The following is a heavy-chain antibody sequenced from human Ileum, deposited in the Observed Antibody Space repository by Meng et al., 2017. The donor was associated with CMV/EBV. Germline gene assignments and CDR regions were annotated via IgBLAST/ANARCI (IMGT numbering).Heavy chain of an antibody. J-gene: IGHJ5*02. CDR2: ISSSSSYI. V-gene: IGHV3-21*01. CDR3: ARDRLVVPAADNWFDP. Sequence: GFTFSSYSMNWVRQAPGNGLEWVSSISSSSSYIYYADSVKGRFTISRDNAKNSLYLQMNSLRAEDTAVYYCARDRLVVPAADNWFDPWGQGTLVTVSS. D-gene: IGHD2-2*01. CDR1: GFTFSSYS.